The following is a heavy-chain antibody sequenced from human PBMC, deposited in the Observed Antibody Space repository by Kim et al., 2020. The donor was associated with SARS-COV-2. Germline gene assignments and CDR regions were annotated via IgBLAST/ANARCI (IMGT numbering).Heavy chain of an antibody. CDR3: VKGAWLDY. CDR1: GFSFGTFD. D-gene: IGHD5-12*01. CDR2: IKGRDDST. J-gene: IGHJ4*02. Sequence: GGSLRLSCVASGFSFGTFDMSWVRKAPGKGLKWVSVIKGRDDSTYYAEAGKGRFTVSRDSARNTLYLQMNSLRFDDTAIYYCVKGAWLDYWGPGTLVTVSS. V-gene: IGHV3-23*01.